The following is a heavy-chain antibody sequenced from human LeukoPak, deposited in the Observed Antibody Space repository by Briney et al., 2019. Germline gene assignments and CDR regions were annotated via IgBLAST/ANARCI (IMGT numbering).Heavy chain of an antibody. D-gene: IGHD6-19*01. CDR3: ARDLAVAGTLDRMDV. V-gene: IGHV1-69*04. Sequence: PAASVKVSCKASGGTFSSYAISWVRQAPGQGLEWMGRIIPIFGIANYAQKFQGRVTITADKSTSTAYMELSSLRSEDTAVYYCARDLAVAGTLDRMDVWGQGTTVTVSS. CDR2: IIPIFGIA. J-gene: IGHJ6*02. CDR1: GGTFSSYA.